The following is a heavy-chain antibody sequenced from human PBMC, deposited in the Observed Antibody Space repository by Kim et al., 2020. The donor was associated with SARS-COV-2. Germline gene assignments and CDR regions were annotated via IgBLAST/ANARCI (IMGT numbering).Heavy chain of an antibody. V-gene: IGHV1-3*01. J-gene: IGHJ6*02. Sequence: ASVKVSCKASGYTFTSYAMHWVRQAPGQRLEWMGWINAGNGNTKYSQKFQGRVTITRDTSASTAYMELSSLRSEDTAVYYCARDRVTMVRGVGKYGMDVWGQGTTVTVSS. CDR1: GYTFTSYA. CDR3: ARDRVTMVRGVGKYGMDV. CDR2: INAGNGNT. D-gene: IGHD3-10*01.